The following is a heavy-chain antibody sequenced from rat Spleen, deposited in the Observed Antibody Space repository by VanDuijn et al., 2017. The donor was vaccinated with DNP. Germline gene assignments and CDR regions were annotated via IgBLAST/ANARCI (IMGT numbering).Heavy chain of an antibody. V-gene: IGHV2-6*01. D-gene: IGHD1-4*01. CDR2: ISSGGGT. J-gene: IGHJ2*01. CDR1: GFSLTGYN. CDR3: NRNEFGQPGVY. Sequence: QVQLKESGPGLVQPSQTLSLTCTVAGFSLTGYNVHWVRQPPGKGLEWIAAISSGGGTYYNSVLKSRLSISRDTAESRVFLTVTSLQTEDTGIYYCNRNEFGQPGVYWGQGVMVTVSS.